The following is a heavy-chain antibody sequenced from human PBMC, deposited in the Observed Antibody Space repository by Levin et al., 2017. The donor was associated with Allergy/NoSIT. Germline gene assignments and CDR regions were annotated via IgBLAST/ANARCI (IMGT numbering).Heavy chain of an antibody. D-gene: IGHD3-10*01. CDR3: ARHGDYGSGSYDLYYYYFSMDA. CDR1: GYTFRDYY. CDR2: INPNSGGT. Sequence: ASVKVSCKASGYTFRDYYIQWVRQAPGQGLEWMGWINPNSGGTNYAQKFQGRLTMTTDTSISAVYMELSSLRSDDTAVYYCARHGDYGSGSYDLYYYYFSMDAWGRGTAVTVSS. V-gene: IGHV1-2*02. J-gene: IGHJ6*04.